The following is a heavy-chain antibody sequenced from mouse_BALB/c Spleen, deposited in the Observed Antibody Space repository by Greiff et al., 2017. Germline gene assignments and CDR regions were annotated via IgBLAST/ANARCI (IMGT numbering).Heavy chain of an antibody. CDR1: GFTFTDYY. V-gene: IGHV7-3*02. CDR2: IRNKANGYTT. D-gene: IGHD4-1*01. CDR3: ARETDWEGYWYFDV. Sequence: EVKLMESGGGLVQPGGSLRLSCATSGFTFTDYYISWVRQPPGKALEWLGFIRNKANGYTTEYSASVKGRFTISSDNSQSILYLQMNTLRAEDSATYYCARETDWEGYWYFDVWGAGTAVTVSS. J-gene: IGHJ1*01.